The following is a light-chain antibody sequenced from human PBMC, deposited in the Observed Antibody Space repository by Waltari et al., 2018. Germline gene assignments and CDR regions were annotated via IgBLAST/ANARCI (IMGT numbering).Light chain of an antibody. CDR2: SNN. V-gene: IGLV1-44*01. Sequence: QSVLTQPPSASDTPGQRVTMSWSGSNPNIGRNPVNCYQQVPGAAPKLLIYSNNQRPSGVPDRFSGSKSGTSASLAISGLQSEDEADYYCATWDDRLPGMLFGAGTKVTVL. J-gene: IGLJ2*01. CDR1: NPNIGRNP. CDR3: ATWDDRLPGML.